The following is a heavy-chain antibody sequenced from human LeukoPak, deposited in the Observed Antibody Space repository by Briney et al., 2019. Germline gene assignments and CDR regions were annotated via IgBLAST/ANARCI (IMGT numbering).Heavy chain of an antibody. J-gene: IGHJ3*02. CDR2: TYYRSNWYS. CDR3: ARYYGDAFDI. CDR1: GDSVSSNSAA. D-gene: IGHD3-3*01. Sequence: SQTLSLTCAISGDSVSSNSAAWNWIRQSPSRGHEWLGRTYYRSNWYSDYAISMKGRITINPDTSKNQFSLQLNSVTPEDTAVYNCARYYGDAFDISGPRTMVTASS. V-gene: IGHV6-1*01.